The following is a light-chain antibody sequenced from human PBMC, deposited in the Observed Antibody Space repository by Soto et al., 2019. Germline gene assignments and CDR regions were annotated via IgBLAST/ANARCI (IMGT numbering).Light chain of an antibody. J-gene: IGKJ1*01. CDR1: QGIGTY. Sequence: IQLTQSPSSLSASVGDRVTVTCRASQGIGTYLVWYQQKPGEAPKLLIYDASALPRGVPARFSGSGSGTKFTLTIASLQPDDFATYYCQQYETFSGTFGPGTKVDI. CDR2: DAS. V-gene: IGKV1-9*01. CDR3: QQYETFSGT.